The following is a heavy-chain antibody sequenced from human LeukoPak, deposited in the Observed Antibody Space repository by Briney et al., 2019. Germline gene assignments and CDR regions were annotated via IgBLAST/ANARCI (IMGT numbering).Heavy chain of an antibody. Sequence: SETLSLTCNVSGGSISSYYWSWIRQPPGKGLEWIGYIYYSGSTNYNPSLKSRVTISVDTSKNQCTLKLSSVAAADTAVYYCARSSGWPNWFDPWGQGTLVTVSS. CDR2: IYYSGST. D-gene: IGHD6-19*01. V-gene: IGHV4-59*01. J-gene: IGHJ5*02. CDR3: ARSSGWPNWFDP. CDR1: GGSISSYY.